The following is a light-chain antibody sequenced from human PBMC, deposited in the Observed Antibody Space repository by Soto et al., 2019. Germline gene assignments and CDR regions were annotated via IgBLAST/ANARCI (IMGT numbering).Light chain of an antibody. J-gene: IGLJ1*01. CDR3: AAWDDSLNGRYV. CDR1: SSNIGSNT. Sequence: QSLLTQPASASGTPGQRVTISCSGSSSNIGSNTVNWYQQLPGTAPKLLIYSNNQRPSGVPDRFSGSKSGTSASLAISGLQSEDGADYYCAAWDDSLNGRYVFGTGTKVTVL. CDR2: SNN. V-gene: IGLV1-44*01.